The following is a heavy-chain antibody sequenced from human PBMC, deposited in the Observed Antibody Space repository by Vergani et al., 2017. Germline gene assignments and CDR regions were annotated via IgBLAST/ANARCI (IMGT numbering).Heavy chain of an antibody. D-gene: IGHD3-10*01. V-gene: IGHV3-21*01. J-gene: IGHJ3*02. CDR2: ISSSSSYI. Sequence: EVQLVESGGGLVKPGGSLRLSCAASGFTFSSYSMNWVRQAPGKGLEWVSSISSSSSYIYYADSVKGRFTISRDNAKNSLYLQMNSLRAEDTAVYYCARSMVRGVITGAFDIWGQGTMVTVSS. CDR3: ARSMVRGVITGAFDI. CDR1: GFTFSSYS.